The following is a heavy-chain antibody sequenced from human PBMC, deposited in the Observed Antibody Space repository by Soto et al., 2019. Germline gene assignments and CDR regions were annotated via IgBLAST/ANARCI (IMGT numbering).Heavy chain of an antibody. D-gene: IGHD1-26*01. CDR3: AREASGGGYYFDY. V-gene: IGHV4-30-2*01. CDR1: GGSISSGGYS. J-gene: IGHJ4*02. CDR2: IYHSGST. Sequence: QLQLQESGSGLVKPSQTLSLTCAVSGGSISSGGYSWSWIRQPPVKGLEWIGYIYHSGSTYYNPSRQSRVTISVQRSKKQFSLKLSSVTAADTAVYYGAREASGGGYYFDYWGQGTLVTVSS.